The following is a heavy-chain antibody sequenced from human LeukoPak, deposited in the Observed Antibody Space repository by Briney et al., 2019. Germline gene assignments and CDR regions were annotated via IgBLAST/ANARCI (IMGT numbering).Heavy chain of an antibody. Sequence: GGSLRLSCAASGFIFSTFGMHWVRQAPGKGLEWVAVISYDGGHQNYANSVRGRFTISRDDSKNMLYLQMNSLRAEDAAVYYCAKDDRPYSSGWDFDYWGQGTLVTVSS. CDR1: GFIFSTFG. CDR2: ISYDGGHQ. CDR3: AKDDRPYSSGWDFDY. V-gene: IGHV3-30*18. D-gene: IGHD6-19*01. J-gene: IGHJ4*02.